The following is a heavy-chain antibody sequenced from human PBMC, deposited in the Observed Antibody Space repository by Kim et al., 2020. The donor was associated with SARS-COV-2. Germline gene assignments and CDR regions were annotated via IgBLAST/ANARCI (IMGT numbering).Heavy chain of an antibody. D-gene: IGHD6-13*01. Sequence: GGSLRLSCAVSGFTFSDYYMSWIRQTPGKGLEWIAYISSSIDYTKYADSVKGRFTISRDNAKNSLYLQMNSLRAEDTAVYYCAGVGYGSSSWYSFAYWGQGTLVTVSS. V-gene: IGHV3-11*05. J-gene: IGHJ4*02. CDR2: ISSSIDYT. CDR1: GFTFSDYY. CDR3: AGVGYGSSSWYSFAY.